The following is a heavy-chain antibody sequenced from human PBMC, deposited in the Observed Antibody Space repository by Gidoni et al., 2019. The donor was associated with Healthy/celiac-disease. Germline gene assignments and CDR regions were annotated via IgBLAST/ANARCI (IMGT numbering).Heavy chain of an antibody. CDR1: GGSISSSSYY. V-gene: IGHV4-39*01. D-gene: IGHD3-22*01. Sequence: QLQLQESGPGLVKPSETLSLTCTVSGGSISSSSYYCGCIRQPPGKGLEWIGSIYYSGSTYYNPSLKSRVTISVDTSKNQFSLKLSSVTAADTAVYYCASPRGGYYDSSGYFSWYFDLWGRGTLVTVSS. CDR2: IYYSGST. CDR3: ASPRGGYYDSSGYFSWYFDL. J-gene: IGHJ2*01.